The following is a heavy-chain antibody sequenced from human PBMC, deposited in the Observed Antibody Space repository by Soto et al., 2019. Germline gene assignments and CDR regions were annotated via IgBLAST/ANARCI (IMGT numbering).Heavy chain of an antibody. J-gene: IGHJ4*02. V-gene: IGHV3-11*01. CDR3: ARDPVPTDYGDYGGGYYFDY. CDR2: ISSSGSTI. Sequence: QVQLVESGGGLVKPGGSLRLSCAASGFTFSDYYMSWIRQAPGKGLEWVSYISSSGSTIYYADSVKGRFTISRDNAKNSLYLQMNSLRAEDPAVYYCARDPVPTDYGDYGGGYYFDYWGQGTLVTVSS. D-gene: IGHD4-17*01. CDR1: GFTFSDYY.